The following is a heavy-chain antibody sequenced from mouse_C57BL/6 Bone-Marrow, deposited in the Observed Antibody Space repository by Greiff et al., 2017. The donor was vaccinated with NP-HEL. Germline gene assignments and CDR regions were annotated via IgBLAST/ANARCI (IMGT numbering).Heavy chain of an antibody. CDR1: GYTFTSYW. J-gene: IGHJ3*01. Sequence: VQLQQPGTELVKPGASVKLSCKASGYTFTSYWMHWVKQRPGQGLEWIGNINPSNGGTNYNEKFKSKATLTVDKSSSTAYMQLSSLTSEDSAVYYCARWVTTVVATRAYWGQGTLVTVSA. D-gene: IGHD1-1*01. V-gene: IGHV1-53*01. CDR2: INPSNGGT. CDR3: ARWVTTVVATRAY.